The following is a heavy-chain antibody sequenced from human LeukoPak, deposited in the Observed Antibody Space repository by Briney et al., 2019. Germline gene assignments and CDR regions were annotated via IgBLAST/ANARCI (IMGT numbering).Heavy chain of an antibody. Sequence: GGSLRLSCAGSGCTFSSYSMNWVRKAPGKGLEWVSAISSSSSYIYYADSVKGRFTISRDNAKNSLYLQMNSLRAEDTAVYYCARDDGRYYDSSGWDYWGQGTLVTVSS. J-gene: IGHJ4*02. CDR1: GCTFSSYS. D-gene: IGHD3-22*01. CDR3: ARDDGRYYDSSGWDY. V-gene: IGHV3-21*01. CDR2: ISSSSSYI.